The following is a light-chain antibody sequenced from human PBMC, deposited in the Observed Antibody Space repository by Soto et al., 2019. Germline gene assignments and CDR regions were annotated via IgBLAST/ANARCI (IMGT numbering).Light chain of an antibody. CDR1: QSVSSY. V-gene: IGKV3-11*01. CDR3: QQRSNWRST. CDR2: DAS. J-gene: IGKJ4*01. Sequence: EIVLTQFPATLSLSPGERATLSCRASQSVSSYVAWYQQKAGQAPRLLIYDASNRATGIPARFSGSGSGTDFTLTISNLEPEDFAVYFRQQRSNWRSTFGGGTKVEIK.